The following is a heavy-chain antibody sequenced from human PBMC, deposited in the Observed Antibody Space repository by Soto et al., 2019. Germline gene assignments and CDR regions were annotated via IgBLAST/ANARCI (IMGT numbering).Heavy chain of an antibody. CDR2: IYPGDSDT. D-gene: IGHD3-3*01. Sequence: GESLKISCKGSGYSFTSYWIGWMRQMPGKGLEWMGIIYPGDSDTRYSPSFQGQVTISADKSISTAYLQWSSLKASDTAMYYCARCPYYDFWSGYSHPNYYYYGMDVWGQGTTVTVYS. J-gene: IGHJ6*02. V-gene: IGHV5-51*01. CDR3: ARCPYYDFWSGYSHPNYYYYGMDV. CDR1: GYSFTSYW.